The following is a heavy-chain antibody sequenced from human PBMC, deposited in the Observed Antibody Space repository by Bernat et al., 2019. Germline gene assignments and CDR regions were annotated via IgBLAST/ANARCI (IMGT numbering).Heavy chain of an antibody. D-gene: IGHD3-10*01. Sequence: QVQLVQSGAEVKKPGSSVKVSCKASGGTFSSYAISWVRQAPGQGIEWMGGIIPIFGTANYAQKFQGRVTITADESTSTAYMGLSSLRSEETAVYYCARGSGDDSGSYGDPMDVWGKGTTVTVSS. V-gene: IGHV1-69*01. CDR1: GGTFSSYA. CDR2: IIPIFGTA. J-gene: IGHJ6*04. CDR3: ARGSGDDSGSYGDPMDV.